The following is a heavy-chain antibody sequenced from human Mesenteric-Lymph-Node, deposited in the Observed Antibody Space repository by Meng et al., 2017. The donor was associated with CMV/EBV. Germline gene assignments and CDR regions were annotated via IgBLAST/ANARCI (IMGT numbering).Heavy chain of an antibody. D-gene: IGHD3-10*01. J-gene: IGHJ4*02. CDR1: GGSTSRSNW. CDR2: IYHSGST. Sequence: SGGSTSRSNWWGWVRQPPGKGLEWIGEIYHSGSTNYNPSLKSRVTISVDKSKNQFSLKLSSVTAADTAVYYCARSWPGTGTSYYFDYWGQGTLVTVSS. V-gene: IGHV4-4*02. CDR3: ARSWPGTGTSYYFDY.